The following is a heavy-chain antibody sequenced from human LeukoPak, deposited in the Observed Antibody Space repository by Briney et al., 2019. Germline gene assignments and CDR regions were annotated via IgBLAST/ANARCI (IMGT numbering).Heavy chain of an antibody. CDR1: EFPVSSNY. V-gene: IGHV3-53*01. CDR3: ARDPGYNYGYDY. Sequence: GGSLRLSCAASEFPVSSNYMTWVRQAPGKGLEWVSVIYSGGSTFYADSVKGRFTISRDNSKSTLYLQMNSLRAEDTAVYYCARDPGYNYGYDYWGQGTLVTVSS. CDR2: IYSGGST. D-gene: IGHD5-18*01. J-gene: IGHJ4*02.